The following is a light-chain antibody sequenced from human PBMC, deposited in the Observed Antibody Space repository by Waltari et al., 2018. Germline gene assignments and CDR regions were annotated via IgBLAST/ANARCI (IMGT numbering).Light chain of an antibody. CDR1: SSDVGAYNF. CDR2: DVS. Sequence: QSALTQPASVSGSPGQSITISCTGTSSDVGAYNFVSWYQQHPGKAPKLMIYDVSNRDSGGSMRFSGSKAGNTASLTISGLQAEDEADDYCSSYTSSSTLWVFGGGTKLTIL. CDR3: SSYTSSSTLWV. V-gene: IGLV2-14*01. J-gene: IGLJ3*02.